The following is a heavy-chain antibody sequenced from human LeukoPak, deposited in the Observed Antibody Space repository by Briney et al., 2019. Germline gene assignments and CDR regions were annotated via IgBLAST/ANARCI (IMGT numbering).Heavy chain of an antibody. CDR3: AKTNGYYSD. V-gene: IGHV3-23*01. Sequence: GGSLRLSCAASGFTFSSYGMNWVRQAPGKGLEWVSGISGSGGTTYYADSVKGRFTISRDNSKNSLSLQVSGLRAEDTAVYYCAKTNGYYSDWGQGTLV. D-gene: IGHD3-22*01. CDR2: ISGSGGTT. J-gene: IGHJ4*02. CDR1: GFTFSSYG.